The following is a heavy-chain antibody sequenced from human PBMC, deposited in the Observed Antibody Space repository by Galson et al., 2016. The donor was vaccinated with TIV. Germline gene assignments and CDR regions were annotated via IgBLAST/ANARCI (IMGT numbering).Heavy chain of an antibody. D-gene: IGHD2-2*02. Sequence: LRLSCAASDFTFNSYVMHWVRQAPGKGLEYVSGINTNGQTTYYSNSVRGRFTISRDNSKNTLYLQMSSLRAEDTALYYCAKGKGSSCYSGADYWGQGTLVTVSS. J-gene: IGHJ4*02. CDR2: INTNGQTT. CDR3: AKGKGSSCYSGADY. CDR1: DFTFNSYV. V-gene: IGHV3-64*01.